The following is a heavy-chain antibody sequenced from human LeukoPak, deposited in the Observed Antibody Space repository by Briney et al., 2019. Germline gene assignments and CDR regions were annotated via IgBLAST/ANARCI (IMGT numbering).Heavy chain of an antibody. D-gene: IGHD2-21*02. CDR2: IYYSGST. CDR3: ARVKGVVTAILDY. Sequence: SGTLSLTCTVSGASISSYYWSWIRQPPGKGLEWIGYIYYSGSTNYNPSLKSRVTFSVDTSKNQFSLKLISVTAADTAVYYCARVKGVVTAILDYWGQGTLVTVSS. V-gene: IGHV4-59*01. CDR1: GASISSYY. J-gene: IGHJ4*02.